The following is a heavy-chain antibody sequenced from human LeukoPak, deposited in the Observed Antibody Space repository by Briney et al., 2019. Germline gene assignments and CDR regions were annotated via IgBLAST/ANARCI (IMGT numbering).Heavy chain of an antibody. J-gene: IGHJ6*03. Sequence: PSETLSLTCSVSGVPIVSSAFYWGWIRQPPGQGLEWLGSIDSNGNTYYNPSLESRASVQVDTSQNQASLKLTSVTAADTAVYYCVRHAHYYYFADFWGEGT. CDR3: VRHAHYYYFADF. CDR2: IDSNGNT. CDR1: GVPIVSSAFY. V-gene: IGHV4-39*01.